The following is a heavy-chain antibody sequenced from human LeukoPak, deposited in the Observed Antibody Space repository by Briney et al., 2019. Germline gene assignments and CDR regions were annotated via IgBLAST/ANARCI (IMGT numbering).Heavy chain of an antibody. CDR1: GFTFSSYG. Sequence: GGSLRLSCAASGFTFSSYGMHWVRQAPGKGLEWVAFIRHDGSNKYYADSVKGRFTISIDNSKNTLYLQMNSLRAEDTAVYYCAKGSRCSSTSCYMFDFDYWGQGTLVTVSS. CDR2: IRHDGSNK. J-gene: IGHJ4*02. CDR3: AKGSRCSSTSCYMFDFDY. V-gene: IGHV3-30*02. D-gene: IGHD2-2*02.